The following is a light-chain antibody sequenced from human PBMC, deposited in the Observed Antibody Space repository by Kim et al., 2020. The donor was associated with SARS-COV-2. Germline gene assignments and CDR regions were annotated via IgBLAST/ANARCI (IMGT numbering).Light chain of an antibody. V-gene: IGLV3-1*01. Sequence: SYELTQPPSVSVSPGQTASITCSGNKLGDKYASWYQQKPGQSPMLVIYQDTKRPSGIPERFSGSNSGNTATLTISGTQAVDEADYYCQAWDSSTHWVFGGGTQLTVL. CDR1: KLGDKY. CDR3: QAWDSSTHWV. J-gene: IGLJ3*02. CDR2: QDT.